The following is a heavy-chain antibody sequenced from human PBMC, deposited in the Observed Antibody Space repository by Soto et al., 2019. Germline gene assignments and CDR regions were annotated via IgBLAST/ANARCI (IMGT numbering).Heavy chain of an antibody. J-gene: IGHJ3*02. CDR3: ASSSGWYCDAFDI. Sequence: GGSLRLSCAASGFTFSSYEMNWVRQAPGKGLEWVSYISSSGSTIYYADSVKGRFTISRDNAKNSLYLQMNSLRAEDTAVYYCASSSGWYCDAFDIWGQGTMVTVSS. CDR1: GFTFSSYE. CDR2: ISSSGSTI. V-gene: IGHV3-48*03. D-gene: IGHD6-19*01.